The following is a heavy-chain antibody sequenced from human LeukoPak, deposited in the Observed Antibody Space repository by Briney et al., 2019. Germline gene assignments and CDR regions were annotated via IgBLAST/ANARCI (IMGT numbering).Heavy chain of an antibody. CDR1: GFSFSDYS. Sequence: GGSLRLSCAASGFSFSDYSMNWVRPTPVKGLEWVASISSNGEYIHYADSVKGRFTIFRDNAESSLHLQMNSLRAEDTAVYYCASSPYGPNSSGYYPLGHWGQGTLVTVSS. D-gene: IGHD3-22*01. J-gene: IGHJ4*02. CDR2: ISSNGEYI. V-gene: IGHV3-21*01. CDR3: ASSPYGPNSSGYYPLGH.